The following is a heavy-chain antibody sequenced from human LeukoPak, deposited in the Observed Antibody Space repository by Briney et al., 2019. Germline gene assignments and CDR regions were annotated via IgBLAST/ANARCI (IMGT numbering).Heavy chain of an antibody. Sequence: AASVKVSCKASGYTFTNYIISWVRQAPGQGLEWMGWISAYNGNTNYAQKLQGRVTMTTDTSTATAYMELRSLRSDDTAVYYCARGGNYFRFDPWGQETLVTVSS. J-gene: IGHJ5*02. D-gene: IGHD1-26*01. CDR2: ISAYNGNT. V-gene: IGHV1-18*01. CDR1: GYTFTNYI. CDR3: ARGGNYFRFDP.